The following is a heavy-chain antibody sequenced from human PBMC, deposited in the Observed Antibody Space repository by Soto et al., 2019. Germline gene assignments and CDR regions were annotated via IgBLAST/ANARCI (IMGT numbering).Heavy chain of an antibody. CDR2: ISAYNGNT. J-gene: IGHJ4*02. Sequence: ASVKVSCKASGYTFTSYGISWLRQAPGQGLEWMGWISAYNGNTNYAQKLQGRVTMTTDTSTSTAYMELRSLRSDDTAVYYCAGDAAVGLFDYWGQGTLVTVSS. V-gene: IGHV1-18*01. CDR3: AGDAAVGLFDY. CDR1: GYTFTSYG. D-gene: IGHD1-26*01.